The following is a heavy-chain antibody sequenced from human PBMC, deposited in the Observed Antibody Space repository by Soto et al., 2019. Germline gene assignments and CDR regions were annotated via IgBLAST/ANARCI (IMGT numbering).Heavy chain of an antibody. D-gene: IGHD1-1*01. CDR2: ISAHNGNT. CDR1: GYAFTTYG. J-gene: IGHJ4*02. V-gene: IGHV1-18*01. CDR3: ARGRYGDY. Sequence: QVHLVQSGAEVKKPGASVKVSCKGSGYAFTTYGITWVRQAPGQGLEWMGWISAHNGNTNYAQTLQGRVTVTRDTSPSTAYMELRSLRSDDTAVYYCARGRYGDYWGQGALVTVSS.